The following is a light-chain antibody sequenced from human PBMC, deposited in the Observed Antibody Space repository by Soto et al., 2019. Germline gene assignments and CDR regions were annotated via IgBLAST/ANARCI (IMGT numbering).Light chain of an antibody. CDR1: SSNIGSNY. CDR2: RNN. J-gene: IGLJ2*01. CDR3: GGWDDSLSGPV. Sequence: QSVLTQPPSASGTPGQRVNISCSGSSSNIGSNYVYWYRQFPGTAPKLLIQRNNQRPSGVPARFSGSKSGTSASLAISGLRSEDEADYYCGGWDDSLSGPVLGGGTK. V-gene: IGLV1-47*01.